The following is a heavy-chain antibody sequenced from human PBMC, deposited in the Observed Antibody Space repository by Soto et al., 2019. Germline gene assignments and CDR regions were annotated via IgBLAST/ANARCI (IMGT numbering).Heavy chain of an antibody. CDR3: ARAWSSGSSFDY. V-gene: IGHV4-59*01. Sequence: SETLSLTCTVSGDSISGYYWSWIRQPPGKGLEWIGFIYYTGTPNYNPSLKSRVTISVDTSKNQFSLKLSSVTAADTAVYYCARAWSSGSSFDYWCQGPLVTGSS. CDR1: GDSISGYY. D-gene: IGHD1-26*01. J-gene: IGHJ4*02. CDR2: IYYTGTP.